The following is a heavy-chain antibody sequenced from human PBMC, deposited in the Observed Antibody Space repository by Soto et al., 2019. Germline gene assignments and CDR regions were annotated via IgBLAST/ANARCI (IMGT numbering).Heavy chain of an antibody. CDR1: GGSINTGDSITNGHW. J-gene: IGHJ6*02. V-gene: IGHV4-4*02. CDR2: IYHDGSS. CDR3: ARDISCPPGTSCSPAGMDV. Sequence: SETLSLTCAVSGGSINTGDSITNGHWWGWVRQPPGKGLEWIGEIYHDGSSNYKTSLKRRVTISRDNAKNSLYLQMNSLRAEDTAVYYCARDISCPPGTSCSPAGMDVWGQGTTVTVSS. D-gene: IGHD2-2*01.